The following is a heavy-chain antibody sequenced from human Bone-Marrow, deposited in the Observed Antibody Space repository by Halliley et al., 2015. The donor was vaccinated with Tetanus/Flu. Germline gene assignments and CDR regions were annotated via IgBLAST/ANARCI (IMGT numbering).Heavy chain of an antibody. J-gene: IGHJ5*02. CDR1: GGSIRSGNFY. D-gene: IGHD4-17*01. V-gene: IGHV4-31*02. CDR3: ARGPTVTARGNWFDP. CDR2: ISYSGSA. Sequence: LRLSCTVSGGSIRSGNFYWSWIRRHPGKGLEWIGYISYSGSAYSKPSLESRVTISLDRSKNQFSLKMNSVTAADTAVYYCARGPTVTARGNWFDPWGQGTLVIVSS.